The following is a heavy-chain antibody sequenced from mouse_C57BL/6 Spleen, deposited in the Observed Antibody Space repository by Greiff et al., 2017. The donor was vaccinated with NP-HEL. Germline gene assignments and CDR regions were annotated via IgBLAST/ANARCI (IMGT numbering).Heavy chain of an antibody. D-gene: IGHD3-3*01. Sequence: QVQLQQSGAELVKPGASVKISCKASGYAFSSYWMNWVKQRPGKGLEWIGQIYPGDGDTNYNGKFKGKATLTADKSSSTAYMQLSSLTSEDSAVYFCAREEGVDSSWFAYWGQGTLVTVSA. J-gene: IGHJ3*01. CDR2: IYPGDGDT. CDR3: AREEGVDSSWFAY. V-gene: IGHV1-80*01. CDR1: GYAFSSYW.